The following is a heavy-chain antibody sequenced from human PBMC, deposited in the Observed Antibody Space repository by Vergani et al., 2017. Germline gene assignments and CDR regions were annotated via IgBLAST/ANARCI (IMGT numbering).Heavy chain of an antibody. V-gene: IGHV1-46*01. CDR2: INPSGGST. CDR1: GYTFTSYY. CDR3: ARGLLPSPGAGHFDF. D-gene: IGHD7-27*01. Sequence: QVQLVQSGAEVKKPGASVKVSCKASGYTFTSYYMHWVRQAPGQGLEWMGIINPSGGSTSYAQKFQGRVTMTRDTSTSTVYMELSSLRSEDTAVYFCARGLLPSPGAGHFDFWGQGTLVTVSS. J-gene: IGHJ4*02.